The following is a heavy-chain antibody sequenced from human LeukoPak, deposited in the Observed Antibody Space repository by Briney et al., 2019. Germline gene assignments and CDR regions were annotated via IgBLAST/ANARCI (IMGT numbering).Heavy chain of an antibody. Sequence: SETLSLTCAVYGGSFSGYYWSWIRQPPGKGLEWIGEINHSGSTNYNPPLKSRVTILVDTSKNQFSLKLSSVTAADTAVYYCASLEMATILHYDYWGQGTLVTVSS. CDR3: ASLEMATILHYDY. V-gene: IGHV4-34*01. CDR2: INHSGST. J-gene: IGHJ4*02. D-gene: IGHD5-24*01. CDR1: GGSFSGYY.